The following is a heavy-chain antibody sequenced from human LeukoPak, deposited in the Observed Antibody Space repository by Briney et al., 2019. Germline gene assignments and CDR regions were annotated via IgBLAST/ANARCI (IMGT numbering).Heavy chain of an antibody. Sequence: ASVKVSCKASGYDFTSVGITWVRRAPGQGLEWMGWISPYNGNTRYAQRFQGRVAMTTDTSTTTAYMELRGLRFNDTAVYYCARAGPGSGWYFDYWGQGTLVTVSS. CDR1: GYDFTSVG. CDR3: ARAGPGSGWYFDY. D-gene: IGHD6-19*01. V-gene: IGHV1-18*01. J-gene: IGHJ4*02. CDR2: ISPYNGNT.